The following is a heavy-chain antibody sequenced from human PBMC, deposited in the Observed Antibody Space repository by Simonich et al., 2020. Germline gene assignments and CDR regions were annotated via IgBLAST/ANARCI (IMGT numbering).Heavy chain of an antibody. V-gene: IGHV4-34*01. J-gene: IGHJ4*02. Sequence: QVQLQQWGAGLLKPSETLSLTCAVYGGSFSGYYWSWIRQPPGKGLEGIGEINHSGSTNYHPSLKSRGTMSVDTSNNQFSLKLSSVTAADTAVYYCARGLIGGSYYYWGQGTLVTVSS. D-gene: IGHD1-26*01. CDR3: ARGLIGGSYYY. CDR2: INHSGST. CDR1: GGSFSGYY.